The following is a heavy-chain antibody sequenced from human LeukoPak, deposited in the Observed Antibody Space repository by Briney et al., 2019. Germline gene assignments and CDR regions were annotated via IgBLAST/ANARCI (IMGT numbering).Heavy chain of an antibody. CDR3: ARDLATIFGVVQAFDI. CDR1: GGSISSGSYY. CDR2: IYTSGST. D-gene: IGHD3-3*01. V-gene: IGHV4-61*02. Sequence: SETLSLTCTVSGGSISSGSYYWSWIRQPAGKGLEWIGRIYTSGSTNYNPSLKSRVTISVDTSKNQFSLKLSSVTAADTAVYYCARDLATIFGVVQAFDIWGQGTMVTVSS. J-gene: IGHJ3*02.